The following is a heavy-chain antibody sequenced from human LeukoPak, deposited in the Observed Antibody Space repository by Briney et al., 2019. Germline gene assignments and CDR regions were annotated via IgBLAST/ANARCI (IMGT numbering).Heavy chain of an antibody. V-gene: IGHV3-9*01. Sequence: SGGSLRLSCAASGFHYDDYAMFWVRQRPGKGVAGVYGISWDSINIGYAASVKGRFTISRDNAKNSLYLQMNRLRGEDTAFYYCARGNRDSSGFYYYYGMDGWGQGTTVTVSS. CDR3: ARGNRDSSGFYYYYGMDG. D-gene: IGHD6-19*01. J-gene: IGHJ6*02. CDR1: GFHYDDYA. CDR2: ISWDSINI.